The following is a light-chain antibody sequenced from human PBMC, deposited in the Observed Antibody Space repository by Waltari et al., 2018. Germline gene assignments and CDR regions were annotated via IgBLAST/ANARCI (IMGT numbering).Light chain of an antibody. V-gene: IGKV3-11*01. J-gene: IGKJ4*01. CDR3: QQRTNWLLT. Sequence: EIVLTQSPATLSLSPGERATLSCRASQSVSTYLAWYQQKPCQAPRLLIYDASNRATGIPARFSGSGSGTDFTLTISSLEPEDSAVYYCQQRTNWLLTFGGGTKVEIK. CDR1: QSVSTY. CDR2: DAS.